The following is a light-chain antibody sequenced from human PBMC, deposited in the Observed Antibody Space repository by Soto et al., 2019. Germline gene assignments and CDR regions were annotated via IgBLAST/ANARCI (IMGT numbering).Light chain of an antibody. CDR3: ASFRSGTTLD. CDR2: EVT. Sequence: QSALTQPASVSGSPGQSVTISCTGPRSVIGDSNFISWYQHSPGKAPRLLIYEVTNRPSGVSKRFSGSKAGNTASLTISGLLDDDEADYFCASFRSGTTLDFGTGTKVTVL. V-gene: IGLV2-14*01. CDR1: RSVIGDSNF. J-gene: IGLJ1*01.